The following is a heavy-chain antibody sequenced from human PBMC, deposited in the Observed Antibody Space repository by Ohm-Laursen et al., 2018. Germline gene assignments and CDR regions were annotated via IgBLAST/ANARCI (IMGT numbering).Heavy chain of an antibody. D-gene: IGHD3-22*01. CDR2: ISAYNGNT. Sequence: ASVNASCKSSGYTFTSYGISWVRQAPGQGLEWMGWISAYNGNTNYAQKLQVRVTMTTDTSTSTAYMELRSLRSDDTAVYYCARAYYYDSSGYSPDFDYWGQGTLVTVSS. CDR1: GYTFTSYG. J-gene: IGHJ4*02. V-gene: IGHV1-18*01. CDR3: ARAYYYDSSGYSPDFDY.